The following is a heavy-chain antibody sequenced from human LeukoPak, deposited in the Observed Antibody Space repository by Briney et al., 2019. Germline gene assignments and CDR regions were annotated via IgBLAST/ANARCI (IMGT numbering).Heavy chain of an antibody. V-gene: IGHV4-34*01. Sequence: SETLSLTCAVYGGSFSGYYWSWIRQPPGKGLEWIGEVNHSGSTNYNPSLKSRVTISVDTSKNQFSLKLSSVTAADTAVYYCARFYYDSSGYYYVAYWGQGTLVTVSS. CDR2: VNHSGST. CDR3: ARFYYDSSGYYYVAY. J-gene: IGHJ4*02. D-gene: IGHD3-22*01. CDR1: GGSFSGYY.